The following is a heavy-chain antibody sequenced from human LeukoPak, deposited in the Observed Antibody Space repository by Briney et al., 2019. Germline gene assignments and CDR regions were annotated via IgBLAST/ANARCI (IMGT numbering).Heavy chain of an antibody. CDR3: AKDLAQTSSYYYIDV. Sequence: PGGSLRLSCAASGFTFSNYAMSWVRQAPGKGLEWVSAISDSGGSTQYADSVKGRFTLSRDNSKNTLYLQMNGLRAEDTAVYYCAKDLAQTSSYYYIDVWGKGTTVTVSS. V-gene: IGHV3-23*01. D-gene: IGHD1/OR15-1a*01. CDR1: GFTFSNYA. CDR2: ISDSGGST. J-gene: IGHJ6*03.